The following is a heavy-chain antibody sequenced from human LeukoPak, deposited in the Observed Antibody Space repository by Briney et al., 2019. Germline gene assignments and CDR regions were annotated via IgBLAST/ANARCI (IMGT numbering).Heavy chain of an antibody. J-gene: IGHJ6*03. CDR1: GYTFTSYG. CDR3: ARDQPAEVYGDSSGDYYYMDV. D-gene: IGHD4-17*01. Sequence: GASVKVSCKASGYTFTSYGISWVRQAPGQGLEWMGWISAYNGNTNYAQKLQGRVTMTTDTSTSTAYMELRSLRSDDTAVYYCARDQPAEVYGDSSGDYYYMDVWGKGTTVTVSS. V-gene: IGHV1-18*01. CDR2: ISAYNGNT.